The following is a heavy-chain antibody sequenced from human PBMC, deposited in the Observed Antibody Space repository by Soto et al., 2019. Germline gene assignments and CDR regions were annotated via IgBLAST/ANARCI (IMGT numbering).Heavy chain of an antibody. CDR1: GFTFSSYA. V-gene: IGHV3-23*01. J-gene: IGHJ4*02. Sequence: LRLSCAASGFTFSSYAMSWVRQAPGKGLEWVSAISGSGGSTYYADSVKGRFTISRDNSKNTLYLQMNSLRAEDTAVYYCAKDQDSSGWYRPLYFDYWGQGTLVTVSS. CDR3: AKDQDSSGWYRPLYFDY. CDR2: ISGSGGST. D-gene: IGHD6-19*01.